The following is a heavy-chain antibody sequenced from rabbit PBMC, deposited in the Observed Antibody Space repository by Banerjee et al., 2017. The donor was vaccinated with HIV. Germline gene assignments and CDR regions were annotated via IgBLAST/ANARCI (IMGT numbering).Heavy chain of an antibody. J-gene: IGHJ4*01. CDR1: GFTLSNYW. D-gene: IGHD4-1*01. V-gene: IGHV1S45*01. CDR2: INTISGDT. CDR3: ARDLAGVIGWNFNL. Sequence: QEQLEESGGGLVKPEGSLTLTCTASGFTLSNYWICWVRQAPGKGLEWIACINTISGDTVYATWAKGRFTISKASWTTVTLQVTSLTAADTASYFCARDLAGVIGWNFNLWGPGTLVTVS.